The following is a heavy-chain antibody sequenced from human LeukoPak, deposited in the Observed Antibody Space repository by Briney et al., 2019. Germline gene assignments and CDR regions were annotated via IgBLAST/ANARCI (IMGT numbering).Heavy chain of an antibody. CDR3: ARAKRQWLVGATIRGDNPPYYFDY. CDR2: MYYSGSS. D-gene: IGHD6-19*01. Sequence: SETLSLTCTVSGGSISSSSYYWGWIRQPPGKGLEWIGSMYYSGSSYYNSSLKSRVTISVDTSKKQYSLKVNSVTAADTAMYYCARAKRQWLVGATIRGDNPPYYFDYWGQGTLVTVSS. V-gene: IGHV4-39*07. J-gene: IGHJ4*02. CDR1: GGSISSSSYY.